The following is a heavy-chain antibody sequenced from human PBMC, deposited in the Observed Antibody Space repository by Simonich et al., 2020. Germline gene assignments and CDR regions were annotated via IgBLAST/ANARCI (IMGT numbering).Heavy chain of an antibody. D-gene: IGHD7-27*01. Sequence: QVQLVQSGAEVKKPGASVKVSCKASGYTFTGYYMHWVRQAPGQGLEWMGWINPHSGGTNYAPKFPGRVTMTRHTSISTAYMELSRLRSDDTAVYYCARGPRWTGDDAFDIWGQGTMVTVSS. CDR2: INPHSGGT. J-gene: IGHJ3*02. CDR3: ARGPRWTGDDAFDI. CDR1: GYTFTGYY. V-gene: IGHV1-2*02.